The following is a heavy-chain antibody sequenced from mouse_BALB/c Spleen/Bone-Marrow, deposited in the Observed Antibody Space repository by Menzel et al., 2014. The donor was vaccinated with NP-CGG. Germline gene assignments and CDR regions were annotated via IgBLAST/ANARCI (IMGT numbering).Heavy chain of an antibody. J-gene: IGHJ3*01. Sequence: VQLKETGAELVKPGASVKLSCTPSGFNIKDTHMHWVKQRPEQGLEWIGRIDPANGNTKYDPNFQGKATITADTSSNTAYLRLSSLTSEDTAVYYCARDYANTAWFASWGQGTLVTVS. CDR1: GFNIKDTH. CDR2: IDPANGNT. D-gene: IGHD1-1*01. CDR3: ARDYANTAWFAS. V-gene: IGHV14-3*02.